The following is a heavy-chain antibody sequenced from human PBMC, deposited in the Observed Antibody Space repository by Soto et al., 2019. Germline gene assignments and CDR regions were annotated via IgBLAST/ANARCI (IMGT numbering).Heavy chain of an antibody. J-gene: IGHJ5*02. Sequence: PSETLSLTCTVSGGSISSYHWSWIRQPPGKGLEWIGYIYYSGSTNYNPSLKSRVTISVDTSKNQFSLKLSSVTAADTAVYYCARVGGLNWFDPWGQGTLVTVSS. D-gene: IGHD3-16*01. V-gene: IGHV4-59*12. CDR3: ARVGGLNWFDP. CDR2: IYYSGST. CDR1: GGSISSYH.